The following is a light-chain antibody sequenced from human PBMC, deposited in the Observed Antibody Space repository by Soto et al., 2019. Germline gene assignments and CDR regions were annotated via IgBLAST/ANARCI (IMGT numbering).Light chain of an antibody. CDR3: HSYDSTLSASI. CDR2: GNT. V-gene: IGLV1-40*01. CDR1: SSNIAAGYD. Sequence: QSVLTQPPSVSGAPGQRVTISCTGSSSNIAAGYDVHWYHQLPGTAPKLLIFGNTNRPSGVPDRFSGSKSGTSASLAITGLQAEDEADYYCHSYDSTLSASIFGGGTKLTVL. J-gene: IGLJ2*01.